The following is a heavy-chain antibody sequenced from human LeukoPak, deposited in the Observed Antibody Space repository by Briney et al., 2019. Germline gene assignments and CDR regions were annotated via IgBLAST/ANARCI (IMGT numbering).Heavy chain of an antibody. V-gene: IGHV4-61*02. CDR2: IYTSGST. CDR3: ARDRWLLRYYYSMDV. J-gene: IGHJ6*02. Sequence: SETLSLTCTVSGGSISSGSYYWSWIRQPAGKGLEWIGRIYTSGSTNYNPSLKSRVTISVDTSKNQFSLKLSSVTAADTAVYYCARDRWLLRYYYSMDVWGQGTTVTVSS. CDR1: GGSISSGSYY. D-gene: IGHD2-21*01.